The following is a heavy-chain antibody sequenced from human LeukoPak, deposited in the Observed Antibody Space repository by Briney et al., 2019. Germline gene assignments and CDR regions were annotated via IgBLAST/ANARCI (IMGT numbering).Heavy chain of an antibody. CDR2: LREDGIEK. V-gene: IGHV3-7*01. D-gene: IGHD2-8*01. J-gene: IGHJ4*02. CDR1: GFTFSSNG. CDR3: AREQWSRLD. Sequence: PGGSLRLSCAASGFTFSSNGMDWVRQAPGKGLEWVANLREDGIEKYYVDSVRGRFTISRDNAWNLVYLQMNSLRPEDTAIYYCAREQWSRLDWGQGTLVTVSS.